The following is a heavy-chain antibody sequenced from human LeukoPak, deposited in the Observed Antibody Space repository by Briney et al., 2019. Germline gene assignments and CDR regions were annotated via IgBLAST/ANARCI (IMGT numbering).Heavy chain of an antibody. V-gene: IGHV3-30*18. J-gene: IGHJ4*02. Sequence: PGGSLRLSCAASGFTFSIYGMHWVRQAPGKGLEWVAVISYDGSNKYYADSVKGRFTISRDNSMDTLYLQMNSLRAEDTAVYYCAKDQYGGNPQYYFDYWGQGTLVTVSS. CDR3: AKDQYGGNPQYYFDY. D-gene: IGHD4-23*01. CDR2: ISYDGSNK. CDR1: GFTFSIYG.